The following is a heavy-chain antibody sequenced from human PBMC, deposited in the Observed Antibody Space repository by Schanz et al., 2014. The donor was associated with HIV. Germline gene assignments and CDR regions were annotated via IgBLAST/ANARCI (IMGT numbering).Heavy chain of an antibody. CDR3: ARESNGAFDL. CDR2: ISYDGSNK. J-gene: IGHJ2*01. Sequence: QVQLVESGGGVVQPGRSLRLSCAASGFTFSNYGMNWVRQAPGKGLEWVAVISYDGSNKYYGDSSKGRFTISRDNAKNSLYLQMNSLRAEESAVFYCARESNGAFDLWGRGTLVTVSS. V-gene: IGHV3-30*03. CDR1: GFTFSNYG.